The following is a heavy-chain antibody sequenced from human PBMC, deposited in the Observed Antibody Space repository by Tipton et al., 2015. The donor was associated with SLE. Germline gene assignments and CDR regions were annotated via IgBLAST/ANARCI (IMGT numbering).Heavy chain of an antibody. CDR3: ARAGGFTMTYDDFQH. J-gene: IGHJ1*01. CDR2: IHYSVGT. V-gene: IGHV4-38-2*01. CDR1: GYSISSGYY. Sequence: TLSLTCAVSGYSISSGYYWGWIRQPPGKGLEWIGSIHYSVGTYYNPSLKSRVTISVDTSKNQFSLKLSSVTAADTAVYYCARAGGFTMTYDDFQHWGQGILLTDSS. D-gene: IGHD3-22*01.